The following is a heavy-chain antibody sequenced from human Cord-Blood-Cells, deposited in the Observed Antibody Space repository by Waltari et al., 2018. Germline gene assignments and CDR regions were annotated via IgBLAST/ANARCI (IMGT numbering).Heavy chain of an antibody. Sequence: QVQLQQWGAGLLKPSETLSLTCAVYGGSFSGYYWSWIRQPPGKGLEWIGEINHSGSTNYNPSLKSRVTISVDTSKNQFSLKLSPVTAADTAVYYCAREDTAMVSGADYWGQGTLVTVSS. D-gene: IGHD5-18*01. V-gene: IGHV4-34*01. CDR1: GGSFSGYY. J-gene: IGHJ4*02. CDR3: AREDTAMVSGADY. CDR2: INHSGST.